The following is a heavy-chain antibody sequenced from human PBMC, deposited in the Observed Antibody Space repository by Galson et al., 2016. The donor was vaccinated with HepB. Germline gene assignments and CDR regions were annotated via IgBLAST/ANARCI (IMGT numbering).Heavy chain of an antibody. Sequence: SVKVSCKASSDTLSNYGFSWVRHAAGQGLEWMGGVNTYTGDADYPQRFQDRVTMTTDTSTKTAYMELRSLRSDDTAVYYCASRGGYDAFDIWGQGTMITVSS. CDR1: SDTLSNYG. J-gene: IGHJ3*02. CDR2: VNTYTGDA. V-gene: IGHV1-18*01. CDR3: ASRGGYDAFDI. D-gene: IGHD5-12*01.